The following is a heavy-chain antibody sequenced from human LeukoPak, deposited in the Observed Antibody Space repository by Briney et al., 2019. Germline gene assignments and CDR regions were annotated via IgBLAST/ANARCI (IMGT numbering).Heavy chain of an antibody. CDR3: AKDIGYCSDTSCYTSHAFDV. D-gene: IGHD2-2*02. CDR1: GFSFSSYS. Sequence: TGGSLRLSCAASGFSFSSYSMNWVRQPPGRGLEWVSFIRYDGRDTYYGDSVKGRSTISRDNSQKTLFLALSSLRPEDTAVYYCAKDIGYCSDTSCYTSHAFDVWGRGTMITVSS. J-gene: IGHJ3*01. V-gene: IGHV3-30*02. CDR2: IRYDGRDT.